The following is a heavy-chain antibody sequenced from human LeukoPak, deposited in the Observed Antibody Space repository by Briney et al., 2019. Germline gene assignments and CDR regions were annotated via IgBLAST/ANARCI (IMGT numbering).Heavy chain of an antibody. CDR1: GFTFSSYG. J-gene: IGHJ4*02. CDR3: AKSVEGFVVVPAAMSLDY. CDR2: ISGSGGST. Sequence: PGGSLRLSCAASGFTFSSYGMSWVRQAPGKGLEWVSAISGSGGSTYYADPVKGRFTISRDNSKNTLYLQMNSLRAEDTAVYYCAKSVEGFVVVPAAMSLDYWGQGTLVTVSS. V-gene: IGHV3-23*01. D-gene: IGHD2-2*01.